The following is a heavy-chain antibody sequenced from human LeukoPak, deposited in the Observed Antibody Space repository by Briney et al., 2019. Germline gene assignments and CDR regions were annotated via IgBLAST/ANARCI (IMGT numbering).Heavy chain of an antibody. CDR2: IIPIFGTA. J-gene: IGHJ6*02. CDR3: ARMVQLWSAQYYYGMDV. Sequence: SVKVSCKASGGTFSSYAISWVRQAPGQGLEWMGGIIPIFGTANYAQKFQGRVTITADESTSTAYMELSSLRSEDTAVYYCARMVQLWSAQYYYGMDVWGQGTTVTVSS. CDR1: GGTFSSYA. V-gene: IGHV1-69*01. D-gene: IGHD5-18*01.